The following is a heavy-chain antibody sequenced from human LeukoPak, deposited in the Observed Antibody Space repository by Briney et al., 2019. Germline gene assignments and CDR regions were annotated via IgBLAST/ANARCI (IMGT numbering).Heavy chain of an antibody. V-gene: IGHV3-30*04. D-gene: IGHD5-18*01. CDR2: ISYDGSNK. J-gene: IGHJ4*02. CDR1: GFTFSSYA. CDR3: ATEEADTAMLFDY. Sequence: GGSLRLSRAASGFTFSSYAMHWVRQAPGKGLEWVAVISYDGSNKYYADSAKGRFTTSRDNSKNTLYLQMNSLRAEDTAVYYCATEEADTAMLFDYWGQGTLVTVSS.